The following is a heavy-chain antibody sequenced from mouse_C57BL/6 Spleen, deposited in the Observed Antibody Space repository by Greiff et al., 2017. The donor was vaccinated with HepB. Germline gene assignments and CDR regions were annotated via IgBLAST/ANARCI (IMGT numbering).Heavy chain of an antibody. J-gene: IGHJ3*01. CDR1: GYTFTSYW. CDR2: IYPGSGST. CDR3: ASYYGSSLLAY. V-gene: IGHV1-55*01. D-gene: IGHD1-1*01. Sequence: QVQLKQPGAELVKPGASVKMSCKASGYTFTSYWITWVKQRPGQGLEWIGDIYPGSGSTNYNEKFKSKATLTVDTSSSTAYMQLSSLTSEDSAVYYCASYYGSSLLAYWGQGTLVTVSA.